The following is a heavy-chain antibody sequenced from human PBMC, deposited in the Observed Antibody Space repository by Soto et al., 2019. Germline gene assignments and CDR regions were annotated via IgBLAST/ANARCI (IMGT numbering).Heavy chain of an antibody. V-gene: IGHV1-46*01. CDR3: ARAELIVAGQAFDS. CDR2: VNPSDGRA. CDR1: GYRLSNYY. D-gene: IGHD5-12*01. Sequence: QVDLVQSGAEVQKPGASVKMSCKSSGYRLSNYYMHWVRQAPGQGLEWMGIVNPSDGRANYARKFEGRVTMTWDTSTTTLYMEVNSLRSDDTAIYYCARAELIVAGQAFDSWGQGTLVTVSS. J-gene: IGHJ4*02.